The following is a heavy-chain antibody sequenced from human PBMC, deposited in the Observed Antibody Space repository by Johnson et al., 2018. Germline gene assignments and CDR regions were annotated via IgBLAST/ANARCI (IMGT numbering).Heavy chain of an antibody. CDR2: IYSSGST. V-gene: IGHV4-59*01. CDR3: APGILATVGRYAFVS. CDR1: GGSISSFY. Sequence: QLQESGPGLAKPSETLSLTCIVSGGSISSFYWSWIRQPPGKGLEWIGYIYSSGSTNYTPSLKSRDTISVDTSKNQFSLKLGSVTAADTAVYYCAPGILATVGRYAFVSWGQGTMVTGSS. D-gene: IGHD4-23*01. J-gene: IGHJ3*02.